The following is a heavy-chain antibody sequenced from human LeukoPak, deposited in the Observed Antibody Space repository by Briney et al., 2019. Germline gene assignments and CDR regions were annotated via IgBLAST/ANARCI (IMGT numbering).Heavy chain of an antibody. D-gene: IGHD3-22*01. Sequence: PSETLSLTCTVSGGSISSYYWSWIRQPPGKGLEWIGDIYYSGSTNYNPSLKSRVTISVDTSKNQFSLKLSSVTAADTAVYYCAREGGYYDSSGYYHREPFDYWGQGTLVTVSS. J-gene: IGHJ4*02. CDR2: IYYSGST. V-gene: IGHV4-59*01. CDR3: AREGGYYDSSGYYHREPFDY. CDR1: GGSISSYY.